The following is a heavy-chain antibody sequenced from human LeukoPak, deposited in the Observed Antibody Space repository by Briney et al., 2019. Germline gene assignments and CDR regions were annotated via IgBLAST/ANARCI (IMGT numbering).Heavy chain of an antibody. J-gene: IGHJ4*02. V-gene: IGHV4-4*09. CDR2: IYPIGST. Sequence: SETLSLTCTVSGGSISSYYWSWIRQPPGKGLEYIGYIYPIGSTNFNPSLKSLVTISVDTSKNQFSLKLSSVTAADTAVYYCARRAAAGTSPFDYWDQGTLVTVSS. D-gene: IGHD6-13*01. CDR3: ARRAAAGTSPFDY. CDR1: GGSISSYY.